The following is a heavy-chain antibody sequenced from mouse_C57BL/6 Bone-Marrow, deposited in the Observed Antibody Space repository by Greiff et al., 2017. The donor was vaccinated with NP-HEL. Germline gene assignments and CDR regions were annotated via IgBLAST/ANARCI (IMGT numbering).Heavy chain of an antibody. V-gene: IGHV5-16*01. D-gene: IGHD2-5*01. CDR2: INYDGSST. CDR1: GFTFSDYY. J-gene: IGHJ1*03. Sequence: DVKLVESEGGLVQPGSSMKLSCTASGFTFSDYYMAWVRQVPEKGLEWVANINYDGSSTYYLDSLKSRFIISRDNAKNIRYLQMSSLKSEDTATYYCARVSNLYWYFDVWGTGTTVTVSS. CDR3: ARVSNLYWYFDV.